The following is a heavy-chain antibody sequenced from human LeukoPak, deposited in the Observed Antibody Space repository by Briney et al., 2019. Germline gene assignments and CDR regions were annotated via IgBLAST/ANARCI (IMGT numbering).Heavy chain of an antibody. CDR1: GFTFDDYG. V-gene: IGHV3-20*01. CDR3: ARHSGGSVTGDFDY. D-gene: IGHD2-15*01. CDR2: INWNGGST. J-gene: IGHJ4*02. Sequence: PGGSLRLSCAASGFTFDDYGMSWVRQAPGKGLEWVSGINWNGGSTGYADSVKGRFTISRDNAKNSLYLQMNSLRAEDTALYHCARHSGGSVTGDFDYWGQGTLITVSS.